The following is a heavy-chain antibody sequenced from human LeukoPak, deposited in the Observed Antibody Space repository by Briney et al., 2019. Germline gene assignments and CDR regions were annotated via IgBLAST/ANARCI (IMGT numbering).Heavy chain of an antibody. Sequence: SETLSLTCAVYGGSFSGYYWSWIRQPPGKGLEWIGEINHSGSTNYNPSLKSRVTISVDTSKNQFSLKLSSVTAADTAVYYCARVSYNWNPVGAFDIWGQGTMVTVSS. J-gene: IGHJ3*02. CDR2: INHSGST. CDR3: ARVSYNWNPVGAFDI. D-gene: IGHD1-20*01. CDR1: GGSFSGYY. V-gene: IGHV4-34*01.